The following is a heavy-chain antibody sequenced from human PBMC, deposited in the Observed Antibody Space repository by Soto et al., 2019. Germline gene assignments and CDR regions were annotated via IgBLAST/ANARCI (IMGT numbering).Heavy chain of an antibody. CDR1: GGSFSDYY. CDR3: AGGDLGGRGNDC. CDR2: INHSGFT. V-gene: IGHV4-34*01. D-gene: IGHD3-10*01. Sequence: QVLLQQWGAGLLKPSETLSLTCAVYGGSFSDYYWSWIRQPPGKGLEWIGEINHSGFTNYNPSLKSRVTISVDTAKSQFSLKLSSVTAADTAVYYCAGGDLGGRGNDCWGQGTLVTVSS. J-gene: IGHJ4*02.